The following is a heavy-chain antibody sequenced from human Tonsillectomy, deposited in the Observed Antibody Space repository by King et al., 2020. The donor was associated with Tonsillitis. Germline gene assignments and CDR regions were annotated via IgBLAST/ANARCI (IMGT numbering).Heavy chain of an antibody. J-gene: IGHJ4*02. D-gene: IGHD6-19*01. CDR3: ARHGCASGYVQWDAGIVVAGSQNPGYFDY. V-gene: IGHV4-39*01. CDR1: GGSISSSSSY. Sequence: LQLQESGPGLVKPSETLSLTCTVSGGSISSSSSYWGWIRQPPGKGLEWIGTIYYSGSTYYNPSLKSRVTVSVDTSKNQFSLKLNSVTAADTAVYYCARHGCASGYVQWDAGIVVAGSQNPGYFDYWGQGTLVTVSS. CDR2: IYYSGST.